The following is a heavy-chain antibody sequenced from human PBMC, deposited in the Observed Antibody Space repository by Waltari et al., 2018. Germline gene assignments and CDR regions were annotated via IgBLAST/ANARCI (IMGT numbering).Heavy chain of an antibody. CDR3: ATGIGYCTNGGCWYYFDY. CDR2: VDPEDGET. J-gene: IGHJ4*02. V-gene: IGHV1-24*01. CDR1: GYTLTELS. Sequence: QVQLVQSGAEVKKPGASVKVSCKVSGYTLTELSMHWARQAPGKGLEWMGGVDPEDGETIYAQKFQGRVTMTEETSKDTAYMELSGLRSEDTAVYYCATGIGYCTNGGCWYYFDYWGQGTLVTVSS. D-gene: IGHD2-8*01.